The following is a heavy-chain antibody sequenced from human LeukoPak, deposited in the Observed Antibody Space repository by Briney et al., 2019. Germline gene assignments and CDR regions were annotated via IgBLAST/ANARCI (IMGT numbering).Heavy chain of an antibody. D-gene: IGHD6-19*01. CDR2: ISSSGSTK. Sequence: EGSLRLSCAASGFTFSDYYMTWIRQAPGKGLEWVSYISSSGSTKYYTDSVKGRFTISRDNAKNSLYLQMNSLRDEDTAVYYCARDDPYSSNYYMDVWAKGTTVTVSS. V-gene: IGHV3-11*01. J-gene: IGHJ6*03. CDR3: ARDDPYSSNYYMDV. CDR1: GFTFSDYY.